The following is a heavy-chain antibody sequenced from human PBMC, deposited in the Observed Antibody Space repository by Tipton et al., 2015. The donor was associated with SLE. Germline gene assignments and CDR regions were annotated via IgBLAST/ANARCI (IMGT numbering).Heavy chain of an antibody. CDR2: IYYSGST. J-gene: IGHJ4*02. CDR3: ASYSSSYFDY. V-gene: IGHV4-34*09. D-gene: IGHD6-6*01. CDR1: GGSFSGYY. Sequence: TLSLTCAVYGGSFSGYYWSWIRQPPGKGLEWIGYIYYSGSTYYNPSLKSRVTISVDTSKNQFSLKLSSVTAADTAVYYCASYSSSYFDYWGQGTLVTVSS.